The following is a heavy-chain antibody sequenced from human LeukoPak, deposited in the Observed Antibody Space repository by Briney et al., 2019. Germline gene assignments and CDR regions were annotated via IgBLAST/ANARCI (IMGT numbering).Heavy chain of an antibody. CDR2: IWYDGSNK. CDR3: ARDWDYYGASHGMDV. D-gene: IGHD4/OR15-4a*01. J-gene: IGHJ6*04. CDR1: GFTFSSYG. Sequence: GGSLRLSCAASGFTFSSYGMHWVRQAPGKGLEWVAVIWYDGSNKYYADSVKGRFTISRDNSKNTLYLQMNSLRAEDTAVYYCARDWDYYGASHGMDVWGKGTTVTVSS. V-gene: IGHV3-33*01.